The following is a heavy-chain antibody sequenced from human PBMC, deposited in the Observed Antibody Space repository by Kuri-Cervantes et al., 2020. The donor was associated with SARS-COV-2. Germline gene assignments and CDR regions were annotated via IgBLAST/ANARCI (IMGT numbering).Heavy chain of an antibody. CDR1: GFTFDDYG. V-gene: IGHV3-20*04. CDR2: INWNGGGT. D-gene: IGHD2-2*02. CDR3: AREYCSSTSCYNDAFDI. J-gene: IGHJ3*02. Sequence: GGSLRLSCAASGFTFDDYGMSWVRQAPGKGLEWVSGINWNGGGTGYADSVKGRFTISRDNAKNSLYLQMNSLRAEDTAVYYCAREYCSSTSCYNDAFDIWGQGTMVTVSS.